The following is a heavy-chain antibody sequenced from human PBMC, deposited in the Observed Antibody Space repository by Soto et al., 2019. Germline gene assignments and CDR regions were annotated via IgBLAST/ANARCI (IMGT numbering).Heavy chain of an antibody. CDR1: GFTFSSYA. V-gene: IGHV3-30-3*01. CDR3: ARGPRYCSGGSCHGKFDY. D-gene: IGHD2-15*01. Sequence: QVQLVESGGGVVQPGRSLRLSCAASGFTFSSYAMHWVRQAPGKGLEWVAAISYDGSNKYYADSVKGRFTISRDNSKNTLYLQMNSLRAEDTAVYYCARGPRYCSGGSCHGKFDYWGQGTLVTVSS. CDR2: ISYDGSNK. J-gene: IGHJ4*02.